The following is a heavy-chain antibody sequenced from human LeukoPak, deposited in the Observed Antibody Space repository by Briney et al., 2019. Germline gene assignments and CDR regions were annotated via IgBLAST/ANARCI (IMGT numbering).Heavy chain of an antibody. CDR3: ARGGPHYDFWSGARPYYMDV. CDR1: GGSISSSSYY. D-gene: IGHD3-3*01. Sequence: SETLSLTCTVSGGSISSSSYYWGWIRQPPGKGLEWIGSIYYSGSTYYNPSLKSRVTISVDTSKNQFSLKLSSVTAADTAVYYCARGGPHYDFWSGARPYYMDVWGKGTTVTVSS. CDR2: IYYSGST. V-gene: IGHV4-39*01. J-gene: IGHJ6*03.